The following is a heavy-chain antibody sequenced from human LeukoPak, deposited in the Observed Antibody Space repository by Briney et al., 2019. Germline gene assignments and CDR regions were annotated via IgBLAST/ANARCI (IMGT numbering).Heavy chain of an antibody. CDR1: GGSFSGYY. V-gene: IGHV4-34*01. CDR3: ARKDDWRDGYNYKFDY. Sequence: KPSETLSLTCAVYGGSFSGYYWSWIRQPPGKGLEWIGEINHSGSTNYNPSLKSRVTISVDTSKNQFSLKLSSVTAADTAVYYCARKDDWRDGYNYKFDYWGQGTLVIVSS. J-gene: IGHJ4*02. CDR2: INHSGST. D-gene: IGHD1-1*01.